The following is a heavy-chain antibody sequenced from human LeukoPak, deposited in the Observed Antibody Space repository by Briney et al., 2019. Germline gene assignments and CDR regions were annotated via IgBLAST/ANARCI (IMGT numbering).Heavy chain of an antibody. CDR1: GFTFSSYG. D-gene: IGHD5-18*01. V-gene: IGHV3-30*18. Sequence: PGRSLRLSCAASGFTFSSYGMHWVRQAPGKGLEWVAVISYDGSNKYYADSVRGRFTISRDNSKNTLYLQMNSLRAEDTAVYYCAKSNTGLKYYFDYWGQGTLVTVSS. CDR3: AKSNTGLKYYFDY. J-gene: IGHJ4*02. CDR2: ISYDGSNK.